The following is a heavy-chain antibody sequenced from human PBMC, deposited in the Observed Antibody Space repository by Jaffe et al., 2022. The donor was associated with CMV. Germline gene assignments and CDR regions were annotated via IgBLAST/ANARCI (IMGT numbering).Heavy chain of an antibody. CDR3: TRDAVGHFDI. D-gene: IGHD6-19*01. V-gene: IGHV3-74*01. CDR2: VNTDGTST. Sequence: EVQLVESGGGSVQPGGSLRLSCATSGFTFSTYWMNWVRQVPGKGLVWVAFVNTDGTSTNYADSVRGRFTISRDNAKSTLYLQMNSLRAEDTAVYFCTRDAVGHFDIWGQGTMVTVS. CDR1: GFTFSTYW. J-gene: IGHJ3*02.